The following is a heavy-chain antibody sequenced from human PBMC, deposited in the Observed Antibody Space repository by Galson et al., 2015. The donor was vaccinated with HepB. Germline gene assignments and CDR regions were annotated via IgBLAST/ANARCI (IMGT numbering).Heavy chain of an antibody. J-gene: IGHJ4*02. V-gene: IGHV1-2*06. CDR1: GYTFTGYY. CDR2: INPNSGGT. D-gene: IGHD2-15*01. Sequence: SVKVSCKASGYTFTGYYMHWVRQAPGQGLEWMGRINPNSGGTNYAQKFQGRVTMTRDTSISTAYMELSRLRSDDTAVYYCARADCSGGSCYLSFFDYWGQGTLVTVSS. CDR3: ARADCSGGSCYLSFFDY.